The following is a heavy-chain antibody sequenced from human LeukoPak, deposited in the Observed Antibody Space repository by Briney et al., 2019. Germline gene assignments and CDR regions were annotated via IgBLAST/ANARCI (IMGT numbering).Heavy chain of an antibody. CDR1: GGSITNYY. CDR2: IDYSGTT. Sequence: SETLSLTCTVSGGSITNYYWNWIRQPPGKGLEWIGYIDYSGTTNYNSSLKSRVTISVDTSKNQFSLKLSSVTAADTAIYYCARQAIFGVVIKYFDYWGQGTLVTVSS. CDR3: ARQAIFGVVIKYFDY. J-gene: IGHJ4*02. V-gene: IGHV4-59*08. D-gene: IGHD3-3*01.